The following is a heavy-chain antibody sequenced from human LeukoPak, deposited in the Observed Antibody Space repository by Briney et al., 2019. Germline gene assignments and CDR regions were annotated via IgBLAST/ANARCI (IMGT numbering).Heavy chain of an antibody. D-gene: IGHD3-10*01. CDR1: GGSISSSNYY. J-gene: IGHJ4*02. CDR2: IYTGGST. V-gene: IGHV4-61*02. Sequence: SETLSLTCTVSGGSISSSNYYWRWIRQPAGKGLEWIGRIYTGGSTKYNPSLKSRITISVDTSKNQFSLKLSSVTAADTAVYYCASGLWFGDENPPYFGYWGQGTLVTVSS. CDR3: ASGLWFGDENPPYFGY.